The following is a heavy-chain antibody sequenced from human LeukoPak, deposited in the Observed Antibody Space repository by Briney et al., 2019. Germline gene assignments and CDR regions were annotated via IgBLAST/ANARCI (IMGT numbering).Heavy chain of an antibody. Sequence: ASVKVSFKSSEYTFTSCDINWVRQATGQGLEWVGWRNPNSGNTGYAQKFQGRVTMTRNTSISTAYMEMSSLRSEDTAVYYCARGLARTSMVTRGGVRFDYWGQGTLVTVSS. CDR2: RNPNSGNT. D-gene: IGHD5-18*01. J-gene: IGHJ4*02. CDR3: ARGLARTSMVTRGGVRFDY. CDR1: EYTFTSCD. V-gene: IGHV1-8*01.